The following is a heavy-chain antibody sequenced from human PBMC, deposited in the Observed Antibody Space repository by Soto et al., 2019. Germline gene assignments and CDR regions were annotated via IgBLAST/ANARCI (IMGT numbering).Heavy chain of an antibody. CDR3: TTGSVEGV. D-gene: IGHD2-15*01. CDR1: GFSISSAW. J-gene: IGHJ6*02. CDR2: IKTKIEGETT. Sequence: GGSLRLSCSASGFSISSAWMNWVRQAPGKELEWVGRIKTKIEGETTHYAAPVNGRFTVSRDDSKNMLYLQMNSLKADDTALYYCTTGSVEGVWSQGTTVTVSS. V-gene: IGHV3-15*07.